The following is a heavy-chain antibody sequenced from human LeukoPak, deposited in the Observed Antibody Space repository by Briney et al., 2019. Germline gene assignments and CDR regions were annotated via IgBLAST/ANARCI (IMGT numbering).Heavy chain of an antibody. J-gene: IGHJ6*03. CDR3: ARHYSGYDGYYYYMDV. V-gene: IGHV3-21*01. CDR1: GFTFSSYS. D-gene: IGHD5-12*01. Sequence: GGSLRLSCAASGFTFSSYSMNWVRQAPGKGLEWVSSISSSSSYIYYADSVKGRFTISRDNAKNSLYLQMNSLRAEDMAVYYCARHYSGYDGYYYYMDVWGKGTTVTVSS. CDR2: ISSSSSYI.